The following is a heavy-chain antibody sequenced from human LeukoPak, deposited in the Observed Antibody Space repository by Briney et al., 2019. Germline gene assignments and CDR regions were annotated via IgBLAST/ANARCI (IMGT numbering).Heavy chain of an antibody. CDR2: ISYSGSTN. Sequence: SETLSLTCTISGGSISNYFWSWIRQPPGKGLEWIGYISYSGSTNNHNPPLKSRVTISVDTSKNQFSLKLSSVTAADTAVYYCARHTTSGWYQVVYWGQGTLVTVSS. CDR3: ARHTTSGWYQVVY. CDR1: GGSISNYF. J-gene: IGHJ4*02. V-gene: IGHV4-59*01. D-gene: IGHD6-19*01.